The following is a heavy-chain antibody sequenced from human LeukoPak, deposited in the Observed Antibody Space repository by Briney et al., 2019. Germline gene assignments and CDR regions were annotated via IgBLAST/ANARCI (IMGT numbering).Heavy chain of an antibody. Sequence: PGGSLRISCAASGFTFSTYGMHWVRQAPGKGLEWVALISYDGSNKYYADSVKGRFTISRDNSKNTLYLQMNSLRAEDTAVYYCARDRDNSGSYAYYFDYWGQGTRVTVSS. CDR2: ISYDGSNK. D-gene: IGHD3-22*01. V-gene: IGHV3-30*03. CDR1: GFTFSTYG. J-gene: IGHJ4*02. CDR3: ARDRDNSGSYAYYFDY.